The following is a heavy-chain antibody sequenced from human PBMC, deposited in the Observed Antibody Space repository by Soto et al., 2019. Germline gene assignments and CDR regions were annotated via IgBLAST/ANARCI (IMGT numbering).Heavy chain of an antibody. Sequence: GGSLRLSCTASGFTFSSYAMHWVRQAPGKGLEWVAVISYDGSNKYYADSVKGRFTISRDNSKNTMYLQMNSLRVEDTAVYYCARPYSSGWYGDLDYWGQGTLVTVSS. J-gene: IGHJ4*02. CDR1: GFTFSSYA. D-gene: IGHD6-19*01. CDR2: ISYDGSNK. V-gene: IGHV3-30-3*01. CDR3: ARPYSSGWYGDLDY.